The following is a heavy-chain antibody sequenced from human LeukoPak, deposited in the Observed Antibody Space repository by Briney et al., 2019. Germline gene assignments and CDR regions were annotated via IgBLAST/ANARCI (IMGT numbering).Heavy chain of an antibody. Sequence: GASVKVSCKASVYTFTVYYMHWVPGDPGQRLGWVGWINPNSGGTNYAQKFQGRITMTRDTSIRTAYMELSRLRSDDTAVHYWATERRAAALDYWGQGTLVTVSS. D-gene: IGHD6-13*01. CDR2: INPNSGGT. CDR1: VYTFTVYY. J-gene: IGHJ4*02. V-gene: IGHV1-2*02. CDR3: ATERRAAALDY.